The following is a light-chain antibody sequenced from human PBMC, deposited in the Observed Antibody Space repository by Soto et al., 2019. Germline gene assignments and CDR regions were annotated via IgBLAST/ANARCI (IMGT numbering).Light chain of an antibody. Sequence: QSALTQPASVSDSPGQSITISCTGTSSDVGGSNFVSWYQQHPGKPPKLIIYDVANRPSGVSNRFSGSKSGSTASLIISRLQTEDEADYYCVSSTSSTTYAFGTGTKAPS. J-gene: IGLJ1*01. V-gene: IGLV2-14*03. CDR3: VSSTSSTTYA. CDR1: SSDVGGSNF. CDR2: DVA.